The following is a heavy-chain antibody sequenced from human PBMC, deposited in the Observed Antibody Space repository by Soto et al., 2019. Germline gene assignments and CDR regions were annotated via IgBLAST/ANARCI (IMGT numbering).Heavy chain of an antibody. D-gene: IGHD3-16*01. J-gene: IGHJ5*02. Sequence: EGQLLESGGGLVQPGGSLRLSCAASGFTFSNSAMNWVRQTPGKGLEWVSAISGRGDTTYYVDSVKGRFTISRDNSKNTLSLQMNSLSAEDTAVYYCAKDWLLGAWGRGTLVTVSS. CDR2: ISGRGDTT. CDR3: AKDWLLGA. V-gene: IGHV3-23*01. CDR1: GFTFSNSA.